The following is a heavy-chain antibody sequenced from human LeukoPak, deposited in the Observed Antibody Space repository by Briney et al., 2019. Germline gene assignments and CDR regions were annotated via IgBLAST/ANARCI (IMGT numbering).Heavy chain of an antibody. V-gene: IGHV1-2*02. CDR2: INPNSGGT. Sequence: ASVKVSCKASGYTFTGYYIHWVRQAPGQGLEWMGWINPNSGGTNYAQKFQGRVIMTRDTSISTAYMELSRLRSDDTALYYCVRIYCSGGSCYSFDYWGQGTLVTVSS. CDR1: GYTFTGYY. J-gene: IGHJ4*02. D-gene: IGHD2-15*01. CDR3: VRIYCSGGSCYSFDY.